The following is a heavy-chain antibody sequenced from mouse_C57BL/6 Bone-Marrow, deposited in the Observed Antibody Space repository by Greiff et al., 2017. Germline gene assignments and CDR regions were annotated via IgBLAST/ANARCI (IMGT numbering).Heavy chain of an antibody. V-gene: IGHV1-55*01. Sequence: QVQLQQLGAELVKPGASVKMSCKASGYTFTSHWITRVKQRPGQGLEWIGDIYSGSGSTNYNEKFTSKATLTVDTSTSTAYIQLSSLTYEDSAVYYCTRHLFYAMDYWGQGTSVTVSS. CDR1: GYTFTSHW. D-gene: IGHD6-1*01. CDR2: IYSGSGST. J-gene: IGHJ4*01. CDR3: TRHLFYAMDY.